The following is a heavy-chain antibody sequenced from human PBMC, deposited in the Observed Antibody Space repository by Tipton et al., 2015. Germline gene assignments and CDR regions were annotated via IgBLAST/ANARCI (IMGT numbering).Heavy chain of an antibody. CDR1: GGSISSSSYY. J-gene: IGHJ5*02. CDR2: IYYSGFT. V-gene: IGHV4-39*01. Sequence: LRLSCTVSGGSISSSSYYWGWIRQPPGKGLEWIGSIYYSGFTYYNPSLKSRVTISVDTSKNQFSLRLSSVTAADTAVYYCASSGGYSYPNWFDPWGQGTLVTVSS. D-gene: IGHD5-18*01. CDR3: ASSGGYSYPNWFDP.